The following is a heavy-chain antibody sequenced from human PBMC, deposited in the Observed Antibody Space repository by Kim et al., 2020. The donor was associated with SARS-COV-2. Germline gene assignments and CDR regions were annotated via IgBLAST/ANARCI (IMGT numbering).Heavy chain of an antibody. J-gene: IGHJ4*02. D-gene: IGHD6-13*01. CDR2: IYYSGST. V-gene: IGHV4-39*01. CDR3: ASLGYSSSWNDY. CDR1: GGSINSSSYY. Sequence: SETLSLTCTVSGGSINSSSYYWGWIRQPPGKGLERIGSIYYSGSTYYNPSLKSRVTISVDTSKNQFSLKLSSVTAADTVVYYCASLGYSSSWNDYWGQGTLVTVSS.